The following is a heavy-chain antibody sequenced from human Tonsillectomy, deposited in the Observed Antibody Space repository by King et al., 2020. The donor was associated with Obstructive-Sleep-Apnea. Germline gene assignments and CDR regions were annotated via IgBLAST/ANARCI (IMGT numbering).Heavy chain of an antibody. CDR2: ISYDGSNK. Sequence: VQLVESGGGVVQPGRSLRLSCAASGFTFSSYAMHWVRQAPGKGLEWVAVISYDGSNKYYAGSVKGRFTISRDNSKNTLYLQMNSLRAEDTAVYYCARDLEDCSGGSCWYFDLWGRGTLVTVSS. V-gene: IGHV3-30-3*01. CDR3: ARDLEDCSGGSCWYFDL. J-gene: IGHJ2*01. CDR1: GFTFSSYA. D-gene: IGHD2-15*01.